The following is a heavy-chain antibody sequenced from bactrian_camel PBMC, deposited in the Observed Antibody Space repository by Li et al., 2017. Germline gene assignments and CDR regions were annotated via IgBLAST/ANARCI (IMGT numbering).Heavy chain of an antibody. CDR2: INSDGTT. J-gene: IGHJ6*01. CDR1: GYTYR. V-gene: IGHV3S53*01. Sequence: HVQLVESGGDSVQAGGSLRLSCVASGYTYRLGWFRQAPGKEREGVAAINSDGTTSYADSAKGRFTISVDNAKNTLYLQMNSLEPEDTANYYCAADPMPCWLISGRNFGYWGQGTQVTVS. CDR3: AADPMPCWLISGRNFGY. D-gene: IGHD1*01.